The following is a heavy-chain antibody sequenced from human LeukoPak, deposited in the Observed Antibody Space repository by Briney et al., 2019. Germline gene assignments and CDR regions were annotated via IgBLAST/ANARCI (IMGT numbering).Heavy chain of an antibody. Sequence: PGGSLRLSCAASGFTFSSYGMSWVRQAPGKGLEWVSTISGRGGGTYYADSVKGRFTISRDNSKNTLYLQMNSLRAEDTAVYYCAKQGRDWLRDYYYYMDVWGKGTTVIISS. D-gene: IGHD3-9*01. CDR1: GFTFSSYG. CDR2: ISGRGGGT. J-gene: IGHJ6*03. CDR3: AKQGRDWLRDYYYYMDV. V-gene: IGHV3-23*01.